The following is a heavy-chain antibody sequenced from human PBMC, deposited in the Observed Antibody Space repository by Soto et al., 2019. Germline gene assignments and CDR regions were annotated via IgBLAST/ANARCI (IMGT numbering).Heavy chain of an antibody. CDR2: INHSGST. J-gene: IGHJ4*02. D-gene: IGHD2-15*01. CDR3: ARGSWGDIVVVVAAPFDY. Sequence: PSETLSLTCAVYGGSFSGYYWSWIRQPPGKGLEWIGEINHSGSTNYNPSLKSRVTISVDTSKNQFSLKLSSVTAADTAVYYCARGSWGDIVVVVAAPFDYWGQGTLVTVSS. CDR1: GGSFSGYY. V-gene: IGHV4-34*01.